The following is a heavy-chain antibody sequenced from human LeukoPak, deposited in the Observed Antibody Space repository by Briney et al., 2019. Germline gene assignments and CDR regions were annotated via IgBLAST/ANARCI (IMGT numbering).Heavy chain of an antibody. Sequence: GGSLRLSCAASGFTFSIYAMHWVRQAPGKGLEHVSGISYNGSQTYYGNSVKDRFTISRDNAKNTVYLQMASLRVDDMAVYYCVGGRGGSGWFFFDYWGQGILVTVSS. J-gene: IGHJ4*02. CDR2: ISYNGSQT. CDR3: VGGRGGSGWFFFDY. CDR1: GFTFSIYA. D-gene: IGHD6-19*01. V-gene: IGHV3-64*01.